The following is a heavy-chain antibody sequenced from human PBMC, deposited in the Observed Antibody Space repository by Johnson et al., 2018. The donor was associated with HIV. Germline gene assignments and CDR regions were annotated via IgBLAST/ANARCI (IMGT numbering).Heavy chain of an antibody. Sequence: QLVESGGGLVQPGRSLRLSCAASGFTFDDHAMHWVRQAPGKGLEWVSGISWHSGSIGYADSVKGRFTISRDNAKNSLYLQMNSLRAEDTALYYCAKDKGPDDGSSTWYAFDIWGQGTMVTVSS. CDR2: ISWHSGSI. J-gene: IGHJ3*02. V-gene: IGHV3-9*01. CDR1: GFTFDDHA. D-gene: IGHD6-6*01. CDR3: AKDKGPDDGSSTWYAFDI.